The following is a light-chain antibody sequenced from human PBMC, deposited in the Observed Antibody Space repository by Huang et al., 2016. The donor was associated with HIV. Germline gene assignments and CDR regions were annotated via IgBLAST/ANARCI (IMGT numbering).Light chain of an antibody. CDR3: QQSYSTLIT. CDR2: RAS. CDR1: QSIDGY. V-gene: IGKV1-39*01. J-gene: IGKJ5*01. Sequence: IQVTQSPSSLSASVGDRVTITCRDSQSIDGYLNWYQQKPGKAPKLLISRASTLHTGVPPRFSGSGSGTDYTLIIDNLQPDDFATYFCQQSYSTLITFGQGSRLDTK.